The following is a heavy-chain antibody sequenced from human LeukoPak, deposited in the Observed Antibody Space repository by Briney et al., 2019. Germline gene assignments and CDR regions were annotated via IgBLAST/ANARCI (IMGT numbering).Heavy chain of an antibody. J-gene: IGHJ4*02. CDR1: GFTFSSYG. CDR2: IWYDGTNK. V-gene: IGHV3-33*03. D-gene: IGHD4-23*01. CDR3: ARAPSGGNFETFDY. Sequence: PGGSLRLSCAASGFTFSSYGMHWVRQAPGKGLEWVAVIWYDGTNKYYADSVKGRFTISRDNAKNSLYLQMNSLRAEDTAVYYCARAPSGGNFETFDYWGQGTLVTVSS.